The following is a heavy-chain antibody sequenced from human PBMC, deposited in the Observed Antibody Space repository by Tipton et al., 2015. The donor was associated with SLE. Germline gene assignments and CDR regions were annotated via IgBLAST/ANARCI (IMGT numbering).Heavy chain of an antibody. CDR2: IYYSGST. J-gene: IGHJ2*01. Sequence: TLSLTCTVSGGSISSTSYYWSWIRQPPGKGLEWIGYIYYSGSTNYNPSLKSRVTISVDTSKNQFSLELSSLTAADTAVYYCARPTAYEPGGFDLWGRGTLVTVSS. CDR1: GGSISSTSYY. D-gene: IGHD3-3*01. CDR3: ARPTAYEPGGFDL. V-gene: IGHV4-61*05.